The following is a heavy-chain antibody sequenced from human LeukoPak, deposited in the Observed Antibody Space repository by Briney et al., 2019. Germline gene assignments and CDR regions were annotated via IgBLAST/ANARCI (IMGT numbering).Heavy chain of an antibody. J-gene: IGHJ4*02. CDR1: GFTVSSNY. CDR2: IYSDGIT. D-gene: IGHD3-9*01. V-gene: IGHV3-53*01. CDR3: ARDFDTLTGSIFDY. Sequence: GGSLRLSYAASGFTVSSNYMSWVRQGPGKGLEWVSLIYSDGITYYADSVKGRFTISRDNSKNTLYLQMNSLRAEDTAVYYCARDFDTLTGSIFDYWGQGTLVTVSS.